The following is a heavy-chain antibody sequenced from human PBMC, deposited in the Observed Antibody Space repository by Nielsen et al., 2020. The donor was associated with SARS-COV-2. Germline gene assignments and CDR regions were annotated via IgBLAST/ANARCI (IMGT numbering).Heavy chain of an antibody. CDR3: KTDPAPRGFGY. D-gene: IGHD3-10*01. CDR2: IKSRPDGGTT. Sequence: GESLKISCVVSGFTFSNAWMSWVRQAPGKGLEWVGRIKSRPDGGTTDFAAPVKDRFTISRDDSKNTLYLQMNSRKKEETDLDYWKTDPAPRGFGYWGQGTLVTVSS. V-gene: IGHV3-15*01. J-gene: IGHJ4*02. CDR1: GFTFSNAW.